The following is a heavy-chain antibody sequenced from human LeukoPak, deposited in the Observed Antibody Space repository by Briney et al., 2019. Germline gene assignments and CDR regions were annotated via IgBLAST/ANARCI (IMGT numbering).Heavy chain of an antibody. V-gene: IGHV3-30-3*01. CDR3: ARTAHFYSNGFDI. J-gene: IGHJ3*02. CDR1: GFTFSIYT. Sequence: GGFLRLSCTASGFTFSIYTMQWVRQAPGKGLEWVALSLFDGNIKYYAASVKGRFTISRDNSKNTLYLQMNSLRPEDTAMYYCARTAHFYSNGFDIWGQGTMVTVSS. D-gene: IGHD1-26*01. CDR2: SLFDGNIK.